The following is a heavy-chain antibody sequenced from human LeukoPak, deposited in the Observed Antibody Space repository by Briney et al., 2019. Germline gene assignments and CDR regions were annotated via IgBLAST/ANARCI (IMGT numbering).Heavy chain of an antibody. CDR1: GFTFSSYW. V-gene: IGHV3-7*01. Sequence: GGSLRLSCAASGFTFSSYWMSWVRQAPGKGLEWVANIKQDGSEKYYVDSVKGRFTIYRDNAKNSLYLQMNSLRAEDTAVYYCARDLVDCGGDCHNWFDPWGQGTLVTVSS. D-gene: IGHD2-21*01. CDR2: IKQDGSEK. J-gene: IGHJ5*02. CDR3: ARDLVDCGGDCHNWFDP.